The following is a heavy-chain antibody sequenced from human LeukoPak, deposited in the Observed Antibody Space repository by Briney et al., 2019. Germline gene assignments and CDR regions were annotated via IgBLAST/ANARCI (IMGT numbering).Heavy chain of an antibody. CDR2: INSDGTTT. CDR1: GFTFSSSW. V-gene: IGHV3-74*01. Sequence: PRGSLRLSCAASGFTFSSSWMHWVRQVPGKGLVWVSRINSDGTTTNYADSVKGRFTISRDNAKNTLYLQMNSLRAEDTAVYYCTRGRGYSGYGLDYWAPGTLVTVSS. D-gene: IGHD5-12*01. CDR3: TRGRGYSGYGLDY. J-gene: IGHJ4*02.